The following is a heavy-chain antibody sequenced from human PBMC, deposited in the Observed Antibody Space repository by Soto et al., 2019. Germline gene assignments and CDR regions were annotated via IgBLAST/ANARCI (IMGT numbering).Heavy chain of an antibody. CDR3: ARVRKHRRWAGED. Sequence: TLSLTCTVSGDSLSRVRYTWTWIRQHPGKGLDWIGTIFHNGDTFYRPSLKSRVTIGLDTFKNQMSLKLDSVNAADTAVYFCARVRKHRRWAGEDWG. CDR1: GDSLSRVRYT. D-gene: IGHD2-21*01. CDR2: IFHNGDT. J-gene: IGHJ1*01. V-gene: IGHV4-31*03.